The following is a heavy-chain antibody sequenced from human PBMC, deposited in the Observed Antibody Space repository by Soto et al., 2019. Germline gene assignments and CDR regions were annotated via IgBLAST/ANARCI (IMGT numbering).Heavy chain of an antibody. J-gene: IGHJ4*02. CDR1: GYTFTGFY. CDR3: AKTSMRGYSGYDLDY. D-gene: IGHD5-12*01. Sequence: GASVKVSCKASGYTFTGFYLHWVLQAPGQGREWMGYINPNSGGTNYTQKFQGRVTMTRDTSSITAYIELSRLTSDATAGSYCAKTSMRGYSGYDLDYWGQGTLVTVSS. CDR2: INPNSGGT. V-gene: IGHV1-2*02.